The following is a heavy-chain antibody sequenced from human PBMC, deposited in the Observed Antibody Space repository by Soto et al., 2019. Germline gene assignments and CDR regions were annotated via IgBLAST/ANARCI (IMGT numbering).Heavy chain of an antibody. V-gene: IGHV1-8*01. D-gene: IGHD2-2*02. Sequence: VASVKVSCKASGYTFTSYDINWVRQATGQGLEWMGWMNPNSGNTGYAQKFQGRVTMTRNTSISTAYMELSSLRSEDTAVYYCARGGVGYCISTSCYRASYGMDVWGQGTMVTVSS. CDR3: ARGGVGYCISTSCYRASYGMDV. CDR2: MNPNSGNT. CDR1: GYTFTSYD. J-gene: IGHJ6*02.